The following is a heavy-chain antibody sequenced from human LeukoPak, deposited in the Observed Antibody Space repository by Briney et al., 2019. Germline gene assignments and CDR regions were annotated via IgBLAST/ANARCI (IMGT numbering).Heavy chain of an antibody. D-gene: IGHD4-23*01. J-gene: IGHJ4*02. Sequence: QPGGSLRPSCAASGFTFSSYAMSWVRQVPGKGLEWVALIWYDGSNKYYSDSVKGRFTISRDNSKNTLYLQMNSLRAEDTAVYYCAREGPRGNSQFDYWGQGTLVTVSS. CDR1: GFTFSSYA. CDR3: AREGPRGNSQFDY. V-gene: IGHV3-33*08. CDR2: IWYDGSNK.